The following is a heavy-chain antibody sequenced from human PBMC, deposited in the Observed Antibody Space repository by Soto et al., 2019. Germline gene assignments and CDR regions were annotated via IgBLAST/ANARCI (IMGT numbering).Heavy chain of an antibody. Sequence: ETLSLTCTASGFIFTNYAMNWVRQAPGKGLEWVSVIGGRGNSAYYADSVQGRFTISRDNSKNTLSLQMSSLTADDTAIYYCVREGRGSFDFWGRGTMVTVS. CDR1: GFIFTNYA. D-gene: IGHD5-12*01. V-gene: IGHV3-23*01. CDR3: VREGRGSFDF. CDR2: IGGRGNSA. J-gene: IGHJ3*01.